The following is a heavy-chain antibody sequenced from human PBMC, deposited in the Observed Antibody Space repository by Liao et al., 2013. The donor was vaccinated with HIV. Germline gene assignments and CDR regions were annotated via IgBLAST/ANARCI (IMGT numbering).Heavy chain of an antibody. CDR3: ARDENRGSEF. D-gene: IGHD2/OR15-2a*01. J-gene: IGHJ4*02. CDR1: GGSINSYY. Sequence: QVQLQESGPGLVKPSETLSLTCTVSGGSINSYYWSWIRQPAGKGLEWIGRIYSSGSTNYNPSLKSRVTMSVDTSKNQLSLKLSSVTAADTAVYFCARDENRGSEFWGPGSLVTVSS. V-gene: IGHV4-4*07. CDR2: IYSSGST.